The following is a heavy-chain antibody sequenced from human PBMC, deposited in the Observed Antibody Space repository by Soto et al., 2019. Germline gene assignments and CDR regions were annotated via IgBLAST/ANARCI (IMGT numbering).Heavy chain of an antibody. V-gene: IGHV4-30-4*01. CDR2: IYYSGST. D-gene: IGHD3-10*01. J-gene: IGHJ4*02. Sequence: SETLSLTCTVSGGSISSGDYYWSWIRQPPGKGLEWIGYIYYSGSTYYNPSLKSRVTISVDTSKNQFSLKLSSVTAADTAVYYCARMNYGSGSYYIDYWGQGTLVTVSS. CDR3: ARMNYGSGSYYIDY. CDR1: GGSISSGDYY.